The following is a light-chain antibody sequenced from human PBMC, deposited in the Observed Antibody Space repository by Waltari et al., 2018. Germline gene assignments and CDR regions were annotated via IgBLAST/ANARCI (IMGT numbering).Light chain of an antibody. CDR1: QLVDNQ. CDR3: QQRSHWPPG. Sequence: EIVLTQSPATLSLSPGERATLSCSASQLVDNQLSWYQQKPGQAPRLLIYDASNRATGIPARFSGSGSGTDFTLTISSLEPEDFALYYCQQRSHWPPGFGGGTKVEIK. CDR2: DAS. J-gene: IGKJ4*01. V-gene: IGKV3-11*01.